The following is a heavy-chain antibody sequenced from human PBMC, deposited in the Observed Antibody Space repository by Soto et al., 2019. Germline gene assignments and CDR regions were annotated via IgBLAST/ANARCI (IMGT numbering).Heavy chain of an antibody. CDR1: GFTFSSYD. CDR3: ARVESSKGNAFDI. Sequence: EVQLVESGGGLVQPGGSLRLSCAASGFTFSSYDMHWVRQATGKGLEWVSAIGTAGDTYYPGSVKGRFTISRENAKNSLYLQMNSLRAEDTAVYYCARVESSKGNAFDIWGQGTMVTVSS. CDR2: IGTAGDT. J-gene: IGHJ3*02. D-gene: IGHD6-13*01. V-gene: IGHV3-13*01.